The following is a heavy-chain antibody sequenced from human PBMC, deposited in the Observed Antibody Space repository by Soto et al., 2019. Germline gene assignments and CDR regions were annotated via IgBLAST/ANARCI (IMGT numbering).Heavy chain of an antibody. J-gene: IGHJ6*02. V-gene: IGHV4-4*02. D-gene: IGHD3-3*01. CDR2: IYHSGST. CDR1: W. CDR3: ASAKYGFWSGYYADYYYYGMDV. Sequence: WCSWVRQPPGKGLEWIGEIYHSGSTNYNPSLKSRVTISVDKSKNQFSLKLSSVTAADTAVYYCASAKYGFWSGYYADYYYYGMDVWGQGTTVTVSS.